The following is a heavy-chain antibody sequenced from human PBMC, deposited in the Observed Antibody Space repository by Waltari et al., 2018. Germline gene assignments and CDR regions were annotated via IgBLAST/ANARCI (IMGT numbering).Heavy chain of an antibody. CDR3: ARVHGSESPLAWGTDV. D-gene: IGHD2-21*01. CDR2: IHDSGDT. J-gene: IGHJ6*02. Sequence: QVQLQESGPGLVKPSETLSLSCTVSGASLTTDYWSWIRRPPGKGLEYIGYIHDSGDTNYSPSLRSRVSMSLDTSKNQFSLKISSVTAADSAVYYCARVHGSESPLAWGTDVWGQGTAVTVSS. CDR1: GASLTTDY. V-gene: IGHV4-59*01.